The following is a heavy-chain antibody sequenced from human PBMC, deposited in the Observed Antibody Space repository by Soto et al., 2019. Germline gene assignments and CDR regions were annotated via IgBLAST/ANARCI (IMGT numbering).Heavy chain of an antibody. CDR1: GFTFSSYG. V-gene: IGHV3-33*01. CDR2: IWYDGSNK. Sequence: PGGSLRLSCAASGFTFSSYGMHWVRQAPGKGLEWVAVIWYDGSNKYYADSVRGRFTISRDNSKNTLYLQMNSLRAEDTAVYYCARASSSGSDNWFDPWGQGTLVTVSS. D-gene: IGHD6-6*01. J-gene: IGHJ5*02. CDR3: ARASSSGSDNWFDP.